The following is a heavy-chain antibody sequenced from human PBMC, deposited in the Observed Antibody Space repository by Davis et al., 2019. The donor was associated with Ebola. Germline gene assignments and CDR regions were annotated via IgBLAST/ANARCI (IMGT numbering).Heavy chain of an antibody. D-gene: IGHD1-1*01. Sequence: GESLKISCVASGFTFSTFWMSWVCQVPGKGLEWVANIKQDGSDKQYVDSVKGRFTISRDNAKNSLYLQMNTLRAEDTALYHCAIPARGLQLPETSWGQGTLVTVSS. V-gene: IGHV3-7*03. CDR2: IKQDGSDK. J-gene: IGHJ5*02. CDR1: GFTFSTFW. CDR3: AIPARGLQLPETS.